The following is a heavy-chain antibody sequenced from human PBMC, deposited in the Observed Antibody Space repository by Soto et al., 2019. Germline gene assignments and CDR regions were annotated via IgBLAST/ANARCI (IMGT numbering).Heavy chain of an antibody. V-gene: IGHV1-69*13. CDR3: ALGYCSGGSCYPTIDY. J-gene: IGHJ4*02. CDR1: GGTFSSYA. CDR2: IIPIFGTA. Sequence: QVQLVQSGAEVKKPGASVKVSCKASGGTFSSYAISWVRQAPGQGLEWMGGIIPIFGTANYAQKFQGRVTITADESTSTAYMELSSLRSEDTAVYYCALGYCSGGSCYPTIDYWGQGTLVTVSS. D-gene: IGHD2-15*01.